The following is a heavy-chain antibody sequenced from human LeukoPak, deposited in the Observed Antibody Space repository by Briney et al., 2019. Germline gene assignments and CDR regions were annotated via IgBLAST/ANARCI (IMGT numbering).Heavy chain of an antibody. D-gene: IGHD3-22*01. Sequence: GGSLRLSCAASGFTFSSYSMNWVRQAPGKGLEWVSSVSSSSSYIYYADSVKGRFTISRDNAKNSLYLQMNSLRAEDTVVYYCAREAAYDSSGYSVWGQGTLVTVSS. CDR3: AREAAYDSSGYSV. J-gene: IGHJ4*02. CDR1: GFTFSSYS. V-gene: IGHV3-21*01. CDR2: VSSSSSYI.